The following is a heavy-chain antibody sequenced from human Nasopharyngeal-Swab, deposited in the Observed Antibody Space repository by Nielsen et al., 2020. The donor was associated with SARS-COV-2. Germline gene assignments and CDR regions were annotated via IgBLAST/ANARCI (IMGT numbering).Heavy chain of an antibody. V-gene: IGHV5-51*01. Sequence: KVSCKGSGYSFTSYWIGWVRQMPGKGLEWMGITYPGDSDTRYSPSFQGQVTISADKSISTAYLQWSSLKASDTAMYYCARRYCSSTSCYFTFDPWGQGTLVTVSS. D-gene: IGHD2-2*01. CDR2: TYPGDSDT. CDR1: GYSFTSYW. CDR3: ARRYCSSTSCYFTFDP. J-gene: IGHJ5*02.